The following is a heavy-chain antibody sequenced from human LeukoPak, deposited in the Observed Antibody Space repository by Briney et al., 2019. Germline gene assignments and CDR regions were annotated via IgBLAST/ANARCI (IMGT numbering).Heavy chain of an antibody. Sequence: PSETLSLTCAVYGGSFSGYYWSWIRQPPGKGLEWIGYIYYSGSTNYNPSLKSRVTISVDTSKNQFSLKLSSVTAADTAVYYCARDVRRNSGYDLGYWGQGTLVTVSS. D-gene: IGHD5-12*01. V-gene: IGHV4-59*01. CDR1: GGSFSGYY. CDR2: IYYSGST. CDR3: ARDVRRNSGYDLGY. J-gene: IGHJ4*02.